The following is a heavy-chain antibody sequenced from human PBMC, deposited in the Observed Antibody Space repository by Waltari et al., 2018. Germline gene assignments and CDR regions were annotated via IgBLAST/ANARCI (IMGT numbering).Heavy chain of an antibody. D-gene: IGHD3-10*01. J-gene: IGHJ4*02. CDR1: GFNFNPSW. CDR3: ARGGGSLDY. CDR2: INSEGSLI. V-gene: IGHV3-74*01. Sequence: EVQLVESGGGLVRPGGSLSLSCAASGFNFNPSWMHWVRQAPGKGLVWVARINSEGSLISYAASVKGRFTISRDNAKNTLYLQMNSLRAEDTAVYYCARGGGSLDYWGQGTQVTVSS.